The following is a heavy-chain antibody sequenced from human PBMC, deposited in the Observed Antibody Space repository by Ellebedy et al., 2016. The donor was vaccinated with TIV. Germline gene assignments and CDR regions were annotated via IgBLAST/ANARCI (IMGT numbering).Heavy chain of an antibody. CDR1: GFTFDDYA. V-gene: IGHV3-20*04. CDR3: ARDRVDGRWRDY. J-gene: IGHJ4*02. D-gene: IGHD5-24*01. CDR2: VNWNGGST. Sequence: GESLKISCAASGFTFDDYAMSWVRQAQGKGLEWVSGVNWNGGSTNYADSVKGRFTISRDNARNFLYLQMNSLRAEDTALYYCARDRVDGRWRDYWGQGTLVTVSS.